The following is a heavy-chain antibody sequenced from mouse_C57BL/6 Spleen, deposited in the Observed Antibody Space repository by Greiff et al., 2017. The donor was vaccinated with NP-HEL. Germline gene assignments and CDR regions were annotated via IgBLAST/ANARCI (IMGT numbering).Heavy chain of an antibody. J-gene: IGHJ4*01. CDR3: ARKEDYYAMDY. Sequence: QVQLKESGPGLVAPSQSLSITCTVSGFSLTSYAISWVRQPPGKGLEWLGVIWPGGGTTYNSALKSRLSISKDNSKSQVFIKMNSLQTDDTARYYCARKEDYYAMDYWGQGTSVTVSS. CDR2: IWPGGGT. V-gene: IGHV2-9-1*01. CDR1: GFSLTSYA.